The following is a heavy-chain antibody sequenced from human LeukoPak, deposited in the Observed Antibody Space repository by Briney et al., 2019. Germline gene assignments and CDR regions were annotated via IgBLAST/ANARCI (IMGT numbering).Heavy chain of an antibody. V-gene: IGHV1-69*13. J-gene: IGHJ4*02. Sequence: ASVKVSCKASGGTFSSYAISWVRQAPGQGLEWMGGIIPIFGTANYAQKFQGRVTITADESTSTAYMELSSLRSDDTAVYYCARGPPNWGYDYWGPGTLVTVSS. CDR3: ARGPPNWGYDY. CDR1: GGTFSSYA. CDR2: IIPIFGTA. D-gene: IGHD7-27*01.